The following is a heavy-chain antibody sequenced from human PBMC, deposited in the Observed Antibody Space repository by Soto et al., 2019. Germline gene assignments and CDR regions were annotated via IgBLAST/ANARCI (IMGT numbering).Heavy chain of an antibody. CDR2: IYYSGST. J-gene: IGHJ6*02. Sequence: SETLSLTCTVSGGSISSYYWSWIRQPPGKGLEWIGYIYYSGSTNYNPSLKSRVTISVDTSKNQFSLKLSSVTAADTAVYYCARSPGIAAYYGMDVWGQGTTVTVSS. D-gene: IGHD6-13*01. CDR1: GGSISSYY. V-gene: IGHV4-59*01. CDR3: ARSPGIAAYYGMDV.